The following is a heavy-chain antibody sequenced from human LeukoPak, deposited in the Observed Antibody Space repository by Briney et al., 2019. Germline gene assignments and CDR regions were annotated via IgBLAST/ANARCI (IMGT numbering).Heavy chain of an antibody. D-gene: IGHD6-19*01. CDR1: GFTFSSHG. CDR2: IYSGGST. CDR3: ARPAGTELDY. Sequence: GGSLRLSCAASGFTFSSHGMSRVRQAPGKGLEWVSVIYSGGSTYYADSVKGRFTISRDNSKNTLYLQMNSLRAEDTAVYYCARPAGTELDYWGQGTLVTVSS. J-gene: IGHJ4*02. V-gene: IGHV3-66*04.